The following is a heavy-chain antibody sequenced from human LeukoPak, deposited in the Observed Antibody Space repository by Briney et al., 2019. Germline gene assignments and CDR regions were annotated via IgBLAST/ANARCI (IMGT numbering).Heavy chain of an antibody. CDR1: GGTFSSYA. J-gene: IGHJ5*02. CDR2: IIPIFGTA. V-gene: IGHV1-69*13. D-gene: IGHD1-14*01. Sequence: ASVRVSCKASGGTFSSYAISWVRQAPGLGLEWMGGIIPIFGTANYAQKFQGRVTITADESTSTAYMELSSLRSEDTAVYYCARDVTRTLNWFDPWGQGILVTVSS. CDR3: ARDVTRTLNWFDP.